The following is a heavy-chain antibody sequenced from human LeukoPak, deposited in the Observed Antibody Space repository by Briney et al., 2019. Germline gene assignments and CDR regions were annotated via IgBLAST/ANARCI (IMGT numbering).Heavy chain of an antibody. CDR1: GGSISSGNYY. D-gene: IGHD4-17*01. CDR3: ARYGDYVGAVDY. Sequence: SETLSLTCSVSGGSISSGNYYWGWTRQPPGKGLEWIASVFYTGSTYYNPSLKSRVTISVDTSKNQFSLRLRSVTAADTALYYCARYGDYVGAVDYWGQGPLVTVSS. V-gene: IGHV4-39*01. J-gene: IGHJ4*02. CDR2: VFYTGST.